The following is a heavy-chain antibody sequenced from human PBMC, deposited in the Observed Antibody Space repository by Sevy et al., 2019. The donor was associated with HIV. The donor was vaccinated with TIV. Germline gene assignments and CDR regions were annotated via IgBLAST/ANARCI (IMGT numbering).Heavy chain of an antibody. CDR2: ISRSGTTR. D-gene: IGHD3-10*01. CDR3: ARDDTASYLPVS. CDR1: GFTFSDYS. J-gene: IGHJ4*02. V-gene: IGHV3-48*02. Sequence: GGSLRLSCAASGFTFSDYSLNWIRQAPGKGLEWVSYISRSGTTRHYADSVRGRFTISRDDAKNSLYLQMSSLRDEYTAVYYCARDDTASYLPVSWGQRTMVTVSS.